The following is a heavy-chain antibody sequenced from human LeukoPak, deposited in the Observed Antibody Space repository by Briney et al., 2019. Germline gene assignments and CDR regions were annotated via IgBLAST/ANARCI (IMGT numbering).Heavy chain of an antibody. CDR2: ISSSSSYI. V-gene: IGHV3-21*01. Sequence: GGSLRLSCAASGFTFSSYSMNWVRQAPGKGLEWVSSISSSSSYIYYADSVKGRFTISRDNAKNSLYLQMNSLRAEDTAVYYCARARYYYDSSGYRYYYYYYMDVWGKGTTVTVS. D-gene: IGHD3-22*01. CDR3: ARARYYYDSSGYRYYYYYYMDV. J-gene: IGHJ6*03. CDR1: GFTFSSYS.